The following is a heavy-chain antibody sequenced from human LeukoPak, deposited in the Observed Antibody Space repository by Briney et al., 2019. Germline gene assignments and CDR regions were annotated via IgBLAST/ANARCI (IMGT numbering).Heavy chain of an antibody. D-gene: IGHD5-18*01. J-gene: IGHJ3*02. Sequence: ASVKVSCKASGGTFSSYAISWLRHAPGQGLEWMGRIIPIFGTANYAQKFQGRVTITTDESTSTAYMELSSLRSEDTAVYYVARESYGYNAFDIWGQGTMVTVSS. CDR2: IIPIFGTA. CDR1: GGTFSSYA. CDR3: ARESYGYNAFDI. V-gene: IGHV1-69*05.